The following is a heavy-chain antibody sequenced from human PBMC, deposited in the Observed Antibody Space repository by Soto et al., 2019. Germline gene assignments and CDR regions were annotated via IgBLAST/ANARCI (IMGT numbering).Heavy chain of an antibody. CDR1: GFTFSSYS. CDR2: ISSSSSTI. CDR3: ARDALAYCGGDCSPPFDY. Sequence: EVQLVESGEGLVQPGGSLRLSCAASGFTFSSYSMNWVRQAPGKGLEWVSYISSSSSTIYYADSVKGRFTISRDNAKNSLYLQMNSLRDEDTAVYYCARDALAYCGGDCSPPFDYWGQGTLVTVSS. J-gene: IGHJ4*02. V-gene: IGHV3-48*02. D-gene: IGHD2-21*02.